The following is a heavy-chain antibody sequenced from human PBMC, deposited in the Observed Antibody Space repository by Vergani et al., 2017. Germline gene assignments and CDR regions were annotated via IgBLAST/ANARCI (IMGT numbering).Heavy chain of an antibody. CDR2: INPSGGST. CDR1: GYTFTSYY. Sequence: QVQLVQSGAEVKKPGASVKVSCKASGYTFTSYYMHWVRQAPGQGLEWMGIINPSGGSTSYAQKFQGRVTMTRDTSTRTVYMELSSLRSEDTAVYYCARDLRHDYGDSSTSYFDYWGQGTLVTVSS. J-gene: IGHJ4*02. CDR3: ARDLRHDYGDSSTSYFDY. V-gene: IGHV1-46*01. D-gene: IGHD4-17*01.